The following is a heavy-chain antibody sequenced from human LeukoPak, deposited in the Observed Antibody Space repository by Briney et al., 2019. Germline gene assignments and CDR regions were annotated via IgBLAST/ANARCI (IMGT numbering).Heavy chain of an antibody. CDR1: GGSITSHY. CDR3: ASDSAMRY. V-gene: IGHV4-59*11. Sequence: SSETLSLTCTVSGGSITSHYWSWIRQSPGKGLEWIAYISYSGSTIYSPSLMSRVTISVDTSKNQLSLKLRSVTAADTALYYCASDSAMRYWGQGTLVTVSS. D-gene: IGHD3-9*01. J-gene: IGHJ4*02. CDR2: ISYSGST.